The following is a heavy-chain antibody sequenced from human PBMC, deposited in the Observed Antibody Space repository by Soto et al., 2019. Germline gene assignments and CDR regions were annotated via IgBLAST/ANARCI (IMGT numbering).Heavy chain of an antibody. Sequence: LSLTCAVYGGSFSGYYWSWLRQPPGKGLEWIGEINHSGSPNYNPSLKSRVTISVDTSKNQFSLKMTSATAADTAVYYCATANWSHHYFDPWGQGTLVTSPQ. CDR1: GGSFSGYY. CDR3: ATANWSHHYFDP. D-gene: IGHD1-1*01. V-gene: IGHV4-34*01. J-gene: IGHJ5*02. CDR2: INHSGSP.